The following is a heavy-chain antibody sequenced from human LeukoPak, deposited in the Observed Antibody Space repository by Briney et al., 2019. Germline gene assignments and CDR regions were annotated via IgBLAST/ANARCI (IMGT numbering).Heavy chain of an antibody. V-gene: IGHV3-23*01. Sequence: NPGGSLRVSCAASGFTFSSNSMTWVRQTPGKGLEWVSGISGSGDSTFYADSVKGRFTISRDNSRNTLYLQMSSLRPEDTAVYYCTKWSGFGDDWGQGTLVTVSS. J-gene: IGHJ4*02. CDR2: ISGSGDST. D-gene: IGHD3-10*01. CDR3: TKWSGFGDD. CDR1: GFTFSSNS.